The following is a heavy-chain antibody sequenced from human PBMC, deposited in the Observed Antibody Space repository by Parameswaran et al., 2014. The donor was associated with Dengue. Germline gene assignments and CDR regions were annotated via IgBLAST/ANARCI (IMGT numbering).Heavy chain of an antibody. Sequence: AGGSLRLSCAVYGGSFSGYYRSWIRQPPGKGLEWIGEINHSGSTNYNPSLKSRVTISVDTSKNQFSLKLSSVTAADTAVYYCARGWGGTYWYFDLWGRGTLVTVSS. CDR3: ARGWGGTYWYFDL. V-gene: IGHV4-34*01. J-gene: IGHJ2*01. CDR1: GGSFSGYY. CDR2: INHSGST. D-gene: IGHD2-15*01.